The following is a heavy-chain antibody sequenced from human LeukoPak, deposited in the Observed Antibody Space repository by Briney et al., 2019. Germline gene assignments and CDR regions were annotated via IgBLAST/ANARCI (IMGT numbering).Heavy chain of an antibody. J-gene: IGHJ4*02. V-gene: IGHV3-11*05. CDR3: ARVGSSGYCFDY. D-gene: IGHD3-22*01. Sequence: PGGSLRLSCAASGFTFSDYYISWIRQAPGKGLEWVSYISSSSSYTNYADSVKGRFTISRDNAKNSLYLQMNSLRAEDTAVYYCARVGSSGYCFDYWGQGTLVTVSS. CDR1: GFTFSDYY. CDR2: ISSSSSYT.